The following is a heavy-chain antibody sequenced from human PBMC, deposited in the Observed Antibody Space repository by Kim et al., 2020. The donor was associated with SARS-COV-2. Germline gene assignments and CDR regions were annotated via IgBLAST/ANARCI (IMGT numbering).Heavy chain of an antibody. Sequence: GGSLRLSCAASGFTFSSYSMNWVRQAPGKGLEWVSSISSSSSYIYYADSVKGRFTISRDNAKNSLYLQMNSLRAEDTAVYYCARDDAYYDILTGYHPAGYYGMDVWGQGTTVTVSS. J-gene: IGHJ6*02. D-gene: IGHD3-9*01. CDR1: GFTFSSYS. CDR2: ISSSSSYI. CDR3: ARDDAYYDILTGYHPAGYYGMDV. V-gene: IGHV3-21*01.